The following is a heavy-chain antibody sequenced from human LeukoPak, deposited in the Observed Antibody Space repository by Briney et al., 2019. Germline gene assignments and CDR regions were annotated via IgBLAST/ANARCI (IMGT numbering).Heavy chain of an antibody. D-gene: IGHD3-22*01. V-gene: IGHV5-51*01. J-gene: IGHJ4*02. Sequence: GESLKISCKGSGYSFASYWIGWVRQMPGKGLEWMGIIYPGDSDTRYSPSLQGQVTISADKSISTAYRQWSSLKASDTAMYYCARRTFYDSSGYYYFDYWGQGTLVTVSS. CDR1: GYSFASYW. CDR3: ARRTFYDSSGYYYFDY. CDR2: IYPGDSDT.